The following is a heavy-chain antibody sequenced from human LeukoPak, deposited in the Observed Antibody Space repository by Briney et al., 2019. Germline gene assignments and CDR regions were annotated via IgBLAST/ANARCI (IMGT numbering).Heavy chain of an antibody. J-gene: IGHJ5*02. V-gene: IGHV4-39*01. Sequence: SETLSLTYTVSGGSISSGTYYWDWIRQAPGKGLEWIGNIYHSGITYYNPSLESRVTMSVDTSKNQFSLKLNSLTAADTAVYYCARHHSALNWFDPWGQGTLVTVSS. CDR3: ARHHSALNWFDP. CDR1: GGSISSGTYY. D-gene: IGHD2-21*01. CDR2: IYHSGIT.